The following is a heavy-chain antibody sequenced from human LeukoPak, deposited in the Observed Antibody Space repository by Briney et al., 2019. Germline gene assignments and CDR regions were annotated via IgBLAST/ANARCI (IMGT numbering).Heavy chain of an antibody. CDR2: INPNSGGT. CDR1: RYTFTGYY. CDR3: ARVQRPSYYYYYYGMDV. J-gene: IGHJ6*02. V-gene: IGHV1-2*02. Sequence: GASVMVSCKASRYTFTGYYLHWVRQAPGQGLEWMGWINPNSGGTSYAQKFQGRVTMTRDTSISTAYMELSRLRSDDTAVYYCARVQRPSYYYYYYGMDVWGQGTTVTVSS.